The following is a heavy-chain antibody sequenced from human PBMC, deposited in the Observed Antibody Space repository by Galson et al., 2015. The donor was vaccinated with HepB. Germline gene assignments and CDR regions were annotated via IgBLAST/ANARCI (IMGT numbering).Heavy chain of an antibody. CDR2: ISYDGSHQ. J-gene: IGHJ2*01. V-gene: IGHV3-30*03. Sequence: SLRLSCAGSGFSFRRHSLNWVRQAPGKGLEWVGIISYDGSHQYYGDSVKGRFTISRDNSKNTLYLQMHSLRGTDTAVYYCARDSGWYFDLWGRGTLVTVSS. CDR1: GFSFRRHS. CDR3: ARDSGWYFDL. D-gene: IGHD3-10*01.